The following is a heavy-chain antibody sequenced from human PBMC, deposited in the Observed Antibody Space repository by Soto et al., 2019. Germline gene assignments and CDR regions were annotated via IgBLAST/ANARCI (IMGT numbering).Heavy chain of an antibody. CDR1: GFTFSSYG. Sequence: PGGSLRLSCAASGFTFSSYGMHWVRQAPGKGLEWVAVIWYDGSNKYYADSVKGRFTISRDNSKNTLYLQMNSLRAEDTAAYYCAAVVGATAFDYWGQGTLVTVSS. J-gene: IGHJ4*02. CDR2: IWYDGSNK. V-gene: IGHV3-33*01. D-gene: IGHD1-26*01. CDR3: AAVVGATAFDY.